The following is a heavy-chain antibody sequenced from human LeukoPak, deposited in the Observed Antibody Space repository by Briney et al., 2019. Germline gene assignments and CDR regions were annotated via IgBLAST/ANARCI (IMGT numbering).Heavy chain of an antibody. V-gene: IGHV4-59*04. Sequence: SETLSLTCTVSGGSISSYYWSWIRQPPGKGLEWIGSIYYTGNTYYNASLKSRVTISIDTSKNQISLRLTSVTATDTAMYYCARQTGSGLFTLPGGQGTLVTVSS. CDR2: IYYTGNT. CDR1: GGSISSYY. CDR3: ARQTGSGLFTLP. D-gene: IGHD3/OR15-3a*01. J-gene: IGHJ4*02.